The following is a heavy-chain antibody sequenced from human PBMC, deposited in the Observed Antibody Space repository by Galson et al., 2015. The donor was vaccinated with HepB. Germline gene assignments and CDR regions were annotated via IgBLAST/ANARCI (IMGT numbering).Heavy chain of an antibody. CDR3: ARDRHASPLYFQH. CDR1: GFTFSSYA. Sequence: SLRLSCAASGFTFSSYAMHWVRQAPGKGLEWVAVISYDGSNKYYADSVEGRFTISRDNSKNTLYLQMNSLRAEDTAVYYCARDRHASPLYFQHWGQGTLVTVSS. V-gene: IGHV3-30*04. CDR2: ISYDGSNK. J-gene: IGHJ1*01.